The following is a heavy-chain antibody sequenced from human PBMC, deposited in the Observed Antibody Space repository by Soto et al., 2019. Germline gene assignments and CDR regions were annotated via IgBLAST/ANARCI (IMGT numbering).Heavy chain of an antibody. V-gene: IGHV4-39*01. D-gene: IGHD2-15*01. CDR1: GGSISSSSYY. Sequence: SETLSLTCTVSGGSISSSSYYWGWIRQPPGKGLEWIGGIYYSGSTYYNPSLKSRVTISVDTSKNQFSLKLGSLTAADTAVYYCAGVVAAISVYWGQGTLVTVSS. CDR3: AGVVAAISVY. CDR2: IYYSGST. J-gene: IGHJ4*02.